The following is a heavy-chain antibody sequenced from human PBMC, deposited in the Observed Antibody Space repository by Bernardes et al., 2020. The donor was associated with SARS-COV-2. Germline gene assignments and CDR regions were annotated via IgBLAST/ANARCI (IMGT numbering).Heavy chain of an antibody. CDR1: GFTFSSYW. Sequence: GSLRLSCAASGFTFSSYWMHWVRQGPGKGLVWVSRINGDGRTTTYADSVKGRFTISRDKGKNTLYLQMNSLRAEDTALYYCVRGPSDGHGRFEYWGQGALVTVSS. CDR3: VRGPSDGHGRFEY. CDR2: INGDGRTT. J-gene: IGHJ4*02. V-gene: IGHV3-74*03.